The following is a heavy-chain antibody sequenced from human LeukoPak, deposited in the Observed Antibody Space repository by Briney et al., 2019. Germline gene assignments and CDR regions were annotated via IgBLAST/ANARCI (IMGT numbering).Heavy chain of an antibody. CDR1: GASISPYN. D-gene: IGHD6-13*01. J-gene: IGHJ6*02. V-gene: IGHV4-59*01. CDR3: AKDNQKGSSWLFGNYYYYGMDV. Sequence: PSETLSLTCTVSGASISPYNWNWIRQPPGKGLEWIGYIYYSGSTNYNPSLKSRVTISVDTSKNQFSLQLSSVTAADTAVYYCAKDNQKGSSWLFGNYYYYGMDVWGQGTTVTVSS. CDR2: IYYSGST.